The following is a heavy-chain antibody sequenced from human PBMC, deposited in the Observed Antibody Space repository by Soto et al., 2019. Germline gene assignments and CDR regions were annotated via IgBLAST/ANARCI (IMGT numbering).Heavy chain of an antibody. CDR1: GGSISTGDYY. CDR2: IYYSGST. D-gene: IGHD1-7*01. V-gene: IGHV4-30-4*01. CDR3: AIVLELRAREYDFAS. J-gene: IGHJ4*02. Sequence: PSETLSLTCTVSGGSISTGDYYWSCIRQPPGKGLDWIGYIYYSGSTYYNPSLKSRVTISIATSKNQLSLKPISVTAAATSFYYCAIVLELRAREYDFASWAQEPLVT.